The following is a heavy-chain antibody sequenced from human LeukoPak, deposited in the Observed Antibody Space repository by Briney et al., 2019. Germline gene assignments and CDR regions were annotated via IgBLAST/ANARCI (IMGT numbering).Heavy chain of an antibody. CDR3: ARDRYSSMLRDFGL. CDR2: IYYSGNT. CDR1: GGAINSYS. Sequence: PSETLRLSCAVSGGAINSYSWSWIRQPPGKGLEWIGYIYYSGNTNYNPSLKSRLSISIDTSKTQLSLQLSSVTAADTAVYYCARDRYSSMLRDFGLWG. D-gene: IGHD2-2*01. J-gene: IGHJ2*01. V-gene: IGHV4-59*01.